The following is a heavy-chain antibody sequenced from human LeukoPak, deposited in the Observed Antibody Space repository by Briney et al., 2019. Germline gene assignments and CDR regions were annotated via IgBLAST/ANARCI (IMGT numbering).Heavy chain of an antibody. D-gene: IGHD4-17*01. V-gene: IGHV5-51*01. CDR3: ARHEVGDYGDYVPYNWFDP. J-gene: IGHJ5*02. CDR2: IYPGDSDT. Sequence: GESLKISCNCSGYSITSYWIGWVRQMPGKGLELMGIIYPGDSDTRYSPSFHGQVIISADKSISTAYLQWSSLKASDTAMYYCARHEVGDYGDYVPYNWFDPWGQGTLVTVSS. CDR1: GYSITSYW.